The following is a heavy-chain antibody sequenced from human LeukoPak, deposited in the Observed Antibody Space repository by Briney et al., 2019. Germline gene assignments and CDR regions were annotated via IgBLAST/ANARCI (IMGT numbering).Heavy chain of an antibody. CDR1: GFTFSSYR. D-gene: IGHD1-1*01. CDR2: ISSSGSYI. Sequence: PGGSLRLSCAASGFTFSSYRMNWVRQAPGKGLEWVSSISSSGSYIFYADSVKGRFTISRDNSKNTLYLQMNSVGAEDTAVYYCARDRVNWNDVGGLFDYWGQGTLVTVSS. V-gene: IGHV3-21*04. J-gene: IGHJ4*02. CDR3: ARDRVNWNDVGGLFDY.